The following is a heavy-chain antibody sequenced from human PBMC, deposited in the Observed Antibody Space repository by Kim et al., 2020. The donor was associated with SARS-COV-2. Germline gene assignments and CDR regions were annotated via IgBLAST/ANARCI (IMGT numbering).Heavy chain of an antibody. Sequence: TTYHADSGKGRFTTSRDNSKNSLHLLMNSLRAEDTAVYYCARDYGDTDFDYWGQGTLVTVSS. CDR3: ARDYGDTDFDY. V-gene: IGHV3-11*04. J-gene: IGHJ4*02. CDR2: TT. D-gene: IGHD4-17*01.